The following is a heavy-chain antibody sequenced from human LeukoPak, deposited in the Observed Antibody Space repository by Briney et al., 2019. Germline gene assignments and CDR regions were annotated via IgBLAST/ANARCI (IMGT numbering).Heavy chain of an antibody. Sequence: GGSLRLSCAASGFTLGDYYMSWIRQAPGKGLEWVSYISNNRGSATYYADSVKGRFTNSRDNAKNSLYLQMNSLGADDTAVYYCARDFRNKGMDVWGQGTTVTVSS. V-gene: IGHV3-11*01. CDR3: ARDFRNKGMDV. D-gene: IGHD2/OR15-2a*01. J-gene: IGHJ6*02. CDR2: ISNNRGSAT. CDR1: GFTLGDYY.